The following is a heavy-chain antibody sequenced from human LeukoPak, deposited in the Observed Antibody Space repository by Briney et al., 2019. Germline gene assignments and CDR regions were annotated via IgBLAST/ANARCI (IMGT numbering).Heavy chain of an antibody. CDR3: AKDPEWLPPYYFDY. D-gene: IGHD3-3*01. CDR1: GFSFSDYS. J-gene: IGHJ4*02. CDR2: ISATSSTI. Sequence: GGSLRLSCEASGFSFSDYSMTWIRQAPGKGLEWVSYISATSSTIYYADSVKGRFTISRDNSKNTLYLQMNSLRAEDTAVYYCAKDPEWLPPYYFDYWGQGTLVTVSS. V-gene: IGHV3-11*04.